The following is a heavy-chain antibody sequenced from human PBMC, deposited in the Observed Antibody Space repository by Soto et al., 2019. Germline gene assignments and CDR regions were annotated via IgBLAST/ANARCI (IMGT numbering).Heavy chain of an antibody. J-gene: IGHJ4*02. Sequence: ASVKVSCKASGYTFTSYGISWVRQAPGQGLEWMGWISAYNGNTNYAQKLQGRVTMTTDTSTSTAYMELRSLRSDDTAVYYCARDPPTIASAGREDFWGQGTLVTVSS. CDR1: GYTFTSYG. CDR2: ISAYNGNT. V-gene: IGHV1-18*01. D-gene: IGHD6-13*01. CDR3: ARDPPTIASAGREDF.